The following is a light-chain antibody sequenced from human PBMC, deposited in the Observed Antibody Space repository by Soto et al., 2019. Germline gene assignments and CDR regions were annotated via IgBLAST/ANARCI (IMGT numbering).Light chain of an antibody. V-gene: IGKV1-5*03. CDR1: QSISSW. CDR3: QQYNSYPGT. Sequence: DIQMTQSPSTLSASVGDRVTITCRASQSISSWLAWYQQKPGKAPKLLIYKASSLESGVPSRFSGSGSGTEFTLTIRSLQPDDFATYYCQQYNSYPGTFGQGTQVEIK. J-gene: IGKJ1*01. CDR2: KAS.